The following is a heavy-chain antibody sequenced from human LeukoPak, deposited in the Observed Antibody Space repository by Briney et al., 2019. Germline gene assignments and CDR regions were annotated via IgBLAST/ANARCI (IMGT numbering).Heavy chain of an antibody. CDR3: ARVLMVRGVIIQHYGMDV. CDR2: IIPILDIA. Sequence: ASVKVSCKASGGTFSSYAISWVRQAPGQGLEWMGRIIPILDIANYAQKFQGRVTITADKSTSTAYMELSSLRSEDTAVYYCARVLMVRGVIIQHYGMDVWGQGTTVTVSS. CDR1: GGTFSSYA. J-gene: IGHJ6*02. V-gene: IGHV1-69*04. D-gene: IGHD3-10*01.